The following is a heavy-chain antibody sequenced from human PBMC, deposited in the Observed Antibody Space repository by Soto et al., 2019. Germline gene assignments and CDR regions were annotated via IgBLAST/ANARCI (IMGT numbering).Heavy chain of an antibody. Sequence: SETLSLTCAVSSGSISTSNWWIWVRQPPGKVLEWIGEIYHSGSTNCNPSLKSRVTMSVDKSKNQFSLNLSSVTAADTAVYFCARQMTGTTAFDYWGQGTLVTVSS. CDR2: IYHSGST. CDR1: SGSISTSNW. J-gene: IGHJ4*02. CDR3: ARQMTGTTAFDY. D-gene: IGHD1-7*01. V-gene: IGHV4-4*02.